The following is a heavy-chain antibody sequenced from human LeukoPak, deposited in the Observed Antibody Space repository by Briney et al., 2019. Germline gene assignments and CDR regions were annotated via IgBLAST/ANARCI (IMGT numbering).Heavy chain of an antibody. J-gene: IGHJ4*02. CDR1: GFTFRSYS. CDR2: ISSTSTTI. Sequence: GGSLRLSCAASGFTFRSYSMNWVRQDPGKGLEWVSYISSTSTTIYYADSVKGRFTISRDNAKNSLYLQMNSLRAEDTAVYYCARDQLLTTVEFYFDYWGQGTLVTVSS. D-gene: IGHD2-2*01. CDR3: ARDQLLTTVEFYFDY. V-gene: IGHV3-48*01.